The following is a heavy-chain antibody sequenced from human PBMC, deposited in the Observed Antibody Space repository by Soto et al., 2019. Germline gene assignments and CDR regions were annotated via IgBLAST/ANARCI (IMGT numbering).Heavy chain of an antibody. Sequence: GGSLRLSCAASGFTFSSYAMHWVRQAPGKGLEWVAVISYDGSNKYYADSVKGRFTISRDNSKNTLYLQMNSLRAEDTAVYYCARAVAVRADFDDWGQGTLVTVSS. CDR2: ISYDGSNK. V-gene: IGHV3-30-3*01. D-gene: IGHD6-19*01. CDR3: ARAVAVRADFDD. CDR1: GFTFSSYA. J-gene: IGHJ4*02.